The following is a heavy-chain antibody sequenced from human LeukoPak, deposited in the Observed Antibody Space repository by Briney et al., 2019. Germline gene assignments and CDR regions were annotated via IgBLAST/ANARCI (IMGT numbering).Heavy chain of an antibody. CDR2: ISYDGSNK. Sequence: PGGSLRLSCAASGFTFDDYAMHWVRQAPGKGLEWVAVISYDGSNKYYADSVKGRFTISRDNSKNTLYLQMNSLRAEDTAVYYCAKGGSYSSPYYYYGMDVWGQGTTVTVSS. CDR1: GFTFDDYA. D-gene: IGHD1-26*01. J-gene: IGHJ6*02. V-gene: IGHV3-30*18. CDR3: AKGGSYSSPYYYYGMDV.